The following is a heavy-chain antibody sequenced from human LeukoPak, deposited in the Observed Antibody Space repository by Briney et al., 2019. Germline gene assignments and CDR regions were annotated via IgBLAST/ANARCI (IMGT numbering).Heavy chain of an antibody. V-gene: IGHV1-18*01. CDR3: ARGRGYCSSTSCPRAFDI. CDR1: GYTFTGYG. CDR2: ISAYNGNT. Sequence: ASVKVSCKASGYTFTGYGISWVRQAPGQGLEWMGWISAYNGNTNYAQKLQGRVTMTTDTSTSTAYMELRSLRSDDTAVYYCARGRGYCSSTSCPRAFDIWGQGTMVTVSS. D-gene: IGHD2-2*01. J-gene: IGHJ3*02.